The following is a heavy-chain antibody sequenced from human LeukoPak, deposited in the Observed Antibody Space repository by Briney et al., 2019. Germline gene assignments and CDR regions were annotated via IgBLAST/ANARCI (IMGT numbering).Heavy chain of an antibody. Sequence: PGGSLRLSCAASGFTFSSYWMSWVRQAPGKGLEYVANIKQDGSEKYYADSVKGRFTISRDNSKNTLYLQMNSLRAEDTAVYYCAKVGGATYISRGWFDPWGQGTLVTVSS. CDR3: AKVGGATYISRGWFDP. CDR1: GFTFSSYW. V-gene: IGHV3-7*03. J-gene: IGHJ5*02. CDR2: IKQDGSEK. D-gene: IGHD1-26*01.